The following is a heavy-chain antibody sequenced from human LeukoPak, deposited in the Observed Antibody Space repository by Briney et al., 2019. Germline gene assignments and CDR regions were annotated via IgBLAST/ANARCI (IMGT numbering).Heavy chain of an antibody. CDR1: GVTFSSYG. V-gene: IGHV3-30*18. CDR2: ISYDGSNK. D-gene: IGHD5-18*01. CDR3: AKAYSYGYCDY. Sequence: GGTLRLSCAVSGVTFSSYGMHWVRQAPGKGLEWGAVISYDGSNKYYADSVKGRFTISRENSKNTLYLQMNSLRAEDTAVYYCAKAYSYGYCDYWGQGTVVTV. J-gene: IGHJ4*02.